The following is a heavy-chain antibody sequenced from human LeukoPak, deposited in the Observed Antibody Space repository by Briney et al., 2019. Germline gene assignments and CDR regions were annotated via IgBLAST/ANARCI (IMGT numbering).Heavy chain of an antibody. D-gene: IGHD6-13*01. CDR3: AREGIAAAGTAPS. CDR2: ISSSGITI. CDR1: GFTFSDYY. Sequence: GGSLRLSCAASGFTFSDYYMTRIRQAPGKGLEWVSYISSSGITIYYADSVKGRFTISRDNAKNSLYLQMNSLRAEDTAVYYCAREGIAAAGTAPSWGQGTLVTVSS. J-gene: IGHJ4*02. V-gene: IGHV3-11*01.